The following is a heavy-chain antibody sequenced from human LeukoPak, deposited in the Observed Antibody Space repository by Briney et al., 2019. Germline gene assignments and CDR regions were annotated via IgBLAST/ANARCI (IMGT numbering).Heavy chain of an antibody. CDR2: IIPIFGTA. Sequence: SVKVSCKASGGTFSSYAISWVRQAPGQGLEWMGGIIPIFGTANYAQKFQGRVTITADESTSTAYMELSSLRSEDTAVYCCVCSRGDTAMVTFDYWGQGTLVTVSS. J-gene: IGHJ4*02. CDR3: VCSRGDTAMVTFDY. CDR1: GGTFSSYA. D-gene: IGHD5-18*01. V-gene: IGHV1-69*01.